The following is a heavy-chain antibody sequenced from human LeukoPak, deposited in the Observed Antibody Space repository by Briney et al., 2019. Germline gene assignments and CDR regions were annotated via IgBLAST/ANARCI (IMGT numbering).Heavy chain of an antibody. Sequence: SETLSLTCTVSGGSISSDTYYWSWIRQPAGKGLEWIGRINTSGSTNYNPSLKSRVTISVDTSKNQFSLKLSSVTAADTAVYYCARDFPYYYDTMDVWGQGTTVTVSS. J-gene: IGHJ6*02. CDR1: GGSISSDTYY. CDR3: ARDFPYYYDTMDV. V-gene: IGHV4-61*02. D-gene: IGHD3-22*01. CDR2: INTSGST.